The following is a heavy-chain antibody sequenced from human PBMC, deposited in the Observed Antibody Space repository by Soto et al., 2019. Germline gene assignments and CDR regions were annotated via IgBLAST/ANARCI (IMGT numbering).Heavy chain of an antibody. CDR1: GFTFTSSA. Sequence: ASVKVSCKASGFTFTSSAVQWVRQARGQRLEWIGWIVVGSGNTNYAQKFQERVTITRDMSTSTAYMELSSLRSEDTAVYYCAAVRMMAGTNALDIWGQGTMVTVSS. J-gene: IGHJ3*02. D-gene: IGHD6-19*01. CDR3: AAVRMMAGTNALDI. CDR2: IVVGSGNT. V-gene: IGHV1-58*01.